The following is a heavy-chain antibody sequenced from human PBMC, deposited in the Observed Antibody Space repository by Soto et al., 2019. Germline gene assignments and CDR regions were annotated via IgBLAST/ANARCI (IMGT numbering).Heavy chain of an antibody. CDR2: IYWNDDK. CDR1: GFSLSTSGVG. V-gene: IGHV2-5*01. J-gene: IGHJ4*02. D-gene: IGHD6-19*01. CDR3: AHRRSGWYVVPPDY. Sequence: QITLKESGPTLVKPTQTLTLTCTFSGFSLSTSGVGVGWIRQPPGKALEWLALIYWNDDKRYSPSLKSRLTIPKETSKNQVVLTMTNLDPGDTAPFYRAHRRSGWYVVPPDYWGQGTLVPVSS.